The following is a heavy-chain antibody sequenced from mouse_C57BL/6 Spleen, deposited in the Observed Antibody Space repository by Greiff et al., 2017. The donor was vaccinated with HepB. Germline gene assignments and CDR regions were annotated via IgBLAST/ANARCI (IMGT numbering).Heavy chain of an antibody. CDR2: INPNNGGT. CDR3: ARSGRDYDGDY. CDR1: GYTFTDYY. D-gene: IGHD2-4*01. V-gene: IGHV1-26*01. Sequence: EVQLQQSGPELVKPGASVKISCKASGYTFTDYYMNWVKQSHGKSLEWIGDINPNNGGTSYNQKFKGKATLTVDKSSITAYMELRSLTSEDSAVYYCARSGRDYDGDYWGQGTLVTVSA. J-gene: IGHJ3*01.